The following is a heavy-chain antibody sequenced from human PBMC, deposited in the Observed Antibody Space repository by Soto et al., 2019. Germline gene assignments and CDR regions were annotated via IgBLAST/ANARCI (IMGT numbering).Heavy chain of an antibody. CDR1: GFTFSSYG. CDR3: AKGGGLGAFDI. J-gene: IGHJ3*02. Sequence: QVQLVESGGGVVQPGRSLRLSCAASGFTFSSYGMHWVRQAPGKGLEWVAVISYDGSNKYYADSVKGRFTISRDNSKNTLYLQMNSLRAEDTAVYYCAKGGGLGAFDIWGQGTMVTVSS. D-gene: IGHD3-16*01. CDR2: ISYDGSNK. V-gene: IGHV3-30*18.